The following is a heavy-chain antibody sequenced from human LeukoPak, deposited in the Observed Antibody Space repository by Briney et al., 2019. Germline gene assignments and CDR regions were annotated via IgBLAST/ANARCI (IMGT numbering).Heavy chain of an antibody. D-gene: IGHD7-27*01. Sequence: GGSLRLSCATSGFTFSSATMMWVRQAPGKGLEFVSGVGPSGGTGTYADSVEGRFTISRDNSKNTLYLQMNSLRVEDTAVYYCAKDPNWDRGSWGQGTLVTVSS. V-gene: IGHV3-23*01. CDR1: GFTFSSAT. J-gene: IGHJ5*02. CDR3: AKDPNWDRGS. CDR2: VGPSGGTG.